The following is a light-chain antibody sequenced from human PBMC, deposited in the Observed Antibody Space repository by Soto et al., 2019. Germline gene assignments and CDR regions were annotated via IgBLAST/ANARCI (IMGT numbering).Light chain of an antibody. Sequence: EVVMTQSPATLSVSPGERVTFSCRASQGVTTNLAWYQHKPGPSPRLLISDASTGASGIPPRFSGSGSGTEFTLTIDRLQSADFAVYYCQQYDRWPVTFGGGTKVDIK. CDR2: DAS. V-gene: IGKV3-15*01. CDR1: QGVTTN. J-gene: IGKJ4*01. CDR3: QQYDRWPVT.